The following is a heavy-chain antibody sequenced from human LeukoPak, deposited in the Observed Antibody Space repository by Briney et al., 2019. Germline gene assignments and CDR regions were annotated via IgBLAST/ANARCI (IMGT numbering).Heavy chain of an antibody. CDR1: GVTLSDLW. J-gene: IGHJ4*02. Sequence: LTGGSLRLSCALSGVTLSDLWRHWVRQVPGQGPVWVSGINNDGSRTFYADSVKGRFTISRDNAKQTVYLQMNSLRAEDTAVYYCTTAFEYWGRGTLVTVSS. V-gene: IGHV3-74*01. CDR3: TTAFEY. CDR2: INNDGSRT.